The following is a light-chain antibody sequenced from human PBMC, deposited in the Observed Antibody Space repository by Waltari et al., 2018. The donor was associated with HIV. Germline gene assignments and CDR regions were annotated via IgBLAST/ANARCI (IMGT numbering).Light chain of an antibody. V-gene: IGKV4-1*01. CDR2: WAS. Sequence: DVVMTQSPDSLTVSVGERATLNYKSSQSLLYGSNNKNYLAWYQQRPGHRPKLLIYWASTRQSGVPDRFSGSGSGTDFSLTISSLQAEDVAVYYCQQYYLVPYTFGQGTKLEIK. CDR1: QSLLYGSNNKNY. J-gene: IGKJ2*01. CDR3: QQYYLVPYT.